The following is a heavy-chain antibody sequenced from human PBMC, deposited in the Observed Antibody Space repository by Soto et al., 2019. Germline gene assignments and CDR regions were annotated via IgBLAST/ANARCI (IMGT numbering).Heavy chain of an antibody. J-gene: IGHJ3*02. Sequence: GGSLRLSCAASGFSVTESTMSWVRQAPGKGLEWVSSITASGAVTYYADSVKGRVTISRDASKDTVFLQMKSLRVEDTAVYYCAKAPLAFDIWSQGTVVTVSS. CDR3: AKAPLAFDI. V-gene: IGHV3-23*01. CDR2: ITASGAVT. CDR1: GFSVTEST.